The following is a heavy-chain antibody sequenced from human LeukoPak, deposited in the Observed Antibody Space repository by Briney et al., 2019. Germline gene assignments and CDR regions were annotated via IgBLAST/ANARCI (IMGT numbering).Heavy chain of an antibody. Sequence: GPVKFSCKASGYTFTGYYMHWVRQAPGQGLEWMGRFNPNSGATNSAQKFQGRVFMTGDTSISTAYMELSSLRSDDTAVYYCARELANFFDYWGQGTLVTVSS. CDR1: GYTFTGYY. D-gene: IGHD6-6*01. V-gene: IGHV1-2*06. J-gene: IGHJ4*02. CDR3: ARELANFFDY. CDR2: FNPNSGAT.